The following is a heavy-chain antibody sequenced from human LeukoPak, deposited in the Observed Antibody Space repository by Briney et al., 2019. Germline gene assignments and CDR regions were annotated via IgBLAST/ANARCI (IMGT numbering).Heavy chain of an antibody. CDR2: IYYSGST. CDR3: ESSGRLFGRSYYHLYDY. V-gene: IGHV4-39*01. J-gene: IGHJ4*02. Sequence: PSETLSLTCTVSGGSISSSSYYWGWIRQPPGKGLEWIGSIYYSGSTYYNPSLKSRVTISVDTSKNQFSLKLSSVTAADTAVCYCESSGRLFGRSYYHLYDYWGQGTLVTVSS. CDR1: GGSISSSSYY. D-gene: IGHD1-26*01.